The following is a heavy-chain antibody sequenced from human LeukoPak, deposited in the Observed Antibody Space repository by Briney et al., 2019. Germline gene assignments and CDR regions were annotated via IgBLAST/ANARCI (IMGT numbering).Heavy chain of an antibody. CDR2: ISGSGGST. CDR3: AKQPVPYGDQYYFDY. D-gene: IGHD4-17*01. J-gene: IGHJ4*02. V-gene: IGHV3-23*01. CDR1: GFTFSSYA. Sequence: GGSLRLSCAASGFTFSSYAMSWVRRAPGKGRGWVSAISGSGGSTFYADSGKRRFTISRDNSKNTLYLQMNSLRAEDTAVYYCAKQPVPYGDQYYFDYWGQGTLVTVSS.